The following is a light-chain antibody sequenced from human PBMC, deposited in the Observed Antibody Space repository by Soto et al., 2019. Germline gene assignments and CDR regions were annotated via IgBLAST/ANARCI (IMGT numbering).Light chain of an antibody. CDR1: QGISTY. CDR3: QQSYSTTWT. CDR2: AAS. J-gene: IGKJ1*01. Sequence: DIQMTQSPSSLSASVGDRATITCRASQGISTYLNWYQQEPGKAPKLLIYAASSLQSGVPSRFSGSGSETDFTLTISSLQPEDFATYSCQQSYSTTWTFGQGTKVDIK. V-gene: IGKV1-39*01.